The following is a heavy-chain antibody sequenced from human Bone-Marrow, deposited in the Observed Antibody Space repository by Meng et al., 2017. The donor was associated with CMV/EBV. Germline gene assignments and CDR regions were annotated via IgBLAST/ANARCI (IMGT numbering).Heavy chain of an antibody. J-gene: IGHJ6*02. D-gene: IGHD2-2*01. V-gene: IGHV1-2*02. CDR3: ARGHYQLLPYYYYGMDV. CDR1: GYTFTGYY. Sequence: ASVKVSCKASGYTFTGYYMHWVRQAPGQGLEWMGWINPNSGGTNYAQKFQGRVTMTRDTSTSTAYMELRSLRSDDTAVYYCARGHYQLLPYYYYGMDVWGQGTTVTVSS. CDR2: INPNSGGT.